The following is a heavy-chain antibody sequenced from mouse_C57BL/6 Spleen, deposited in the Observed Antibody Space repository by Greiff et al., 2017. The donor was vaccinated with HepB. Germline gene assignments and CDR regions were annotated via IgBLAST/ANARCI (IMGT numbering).Heavy chain of an antibody. Sequence: QVQLQQPGAELVRPGSSVKLSCKASGYTFTSYWMHWVKQRPIQGLEWIGNIDPSDSETHYNQKFKDKATLTVDKSSSTAYMQLSSLTSEDSAVYYCARLITTVVERDYFDYWGQGTTLTVSS. CDR2: IDPSDSET. CDR1: GYTFTSYW. D-gene: IGHD1-1*01. CDR3: ARLITTVVERDYFDY. V-gene: IGHV1-52*01. J-gene: IGHJ2*01.